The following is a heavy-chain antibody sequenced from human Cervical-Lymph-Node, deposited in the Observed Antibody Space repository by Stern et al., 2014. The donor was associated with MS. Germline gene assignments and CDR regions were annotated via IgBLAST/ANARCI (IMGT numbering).Heavy chain of an antibody. V-gene: IGHV3-30*18. CDR1: GFIFTTYG. CDR3: AKDRAYSSARMGHFYYGVDA. J-gene: IGHJ6*02. CDR2: TSYDGSKT. Sequence: VQLLESGGGVVQPGRSLRLSCVGSGFIFTTYGMPWVRLAPGKGLEWVASTSYDGSKTNYAESVKGRFTISRDNSRNSLYLQMNSLRVEDAAIYYCAKDRAYSSARMGHFYYGVDAWGQGTTVTVSS. D-gene: IGHD3-22*01.